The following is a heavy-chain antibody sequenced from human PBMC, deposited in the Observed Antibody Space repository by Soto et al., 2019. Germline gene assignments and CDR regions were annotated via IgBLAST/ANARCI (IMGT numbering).Heavy chain of an antibody. CDR1: GGSISSSNW. CDR2: IYHSGST. J-gene: IGHJ3*02. Sequence: SETLSLTCAVSGGSISSSNWWSWVRQPPGKGLEWIGEIYHSGSTNYNPSLKSRVTISVDKSKNQFSLKLSSVTAADTAVYYCARFSYSSSSVGAFDIWGQGTMVTVSS. CDR3: ARFSYSSSSVGAFDI. V-gene: IGHV4-4*02. D-gene: IGHD6-6*01.